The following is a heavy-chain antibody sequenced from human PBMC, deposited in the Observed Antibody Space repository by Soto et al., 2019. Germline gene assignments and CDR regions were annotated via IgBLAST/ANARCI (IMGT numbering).Heavy chain of an antibody. V-gene: IGHV4-30-2*01. J-gene: IGHJ6*02. CDR1: GGSISSGGYS. Sequence: PSETLSLTCAVSGGSISSGGYSWSWIRQPPGKGLEWIGEINHSGVTNYSPSLKSRVTMSVDTSKNQFSLKLSSVTAADTAVYYCARAGLSDSSGWYYYYYGMDVWGQGTTVTVSS. CDR3: ARAGLSDSSGWYYYYYGMDV. D-gene: IGHD6-19*01. CDR2: INHSGVT.